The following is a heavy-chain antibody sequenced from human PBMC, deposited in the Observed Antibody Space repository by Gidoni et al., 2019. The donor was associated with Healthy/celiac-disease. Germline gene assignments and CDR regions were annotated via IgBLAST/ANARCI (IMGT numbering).Heavy chain of an antibody. CDR2: IYYSGST. V-gene: IGHV4-39*01. Sequence: QLQLQESGPGLVKPSETLSLTCTVSGGSISSSSYYWGWIRQPPGKGLEWIGSIYYSGSTYYNPSLKSRVTISVDTSKNQFSLKLSSVTAADTAVYYCALGVSGVAVAGPYNWFDPWGQGTLVTVSS. D-gene: IGHD6-19*01. CDR3: ALGVSGVAVAGPYNWFDP. J-gene: IGHJ5*02. CDR1: GGSISSSSYY.